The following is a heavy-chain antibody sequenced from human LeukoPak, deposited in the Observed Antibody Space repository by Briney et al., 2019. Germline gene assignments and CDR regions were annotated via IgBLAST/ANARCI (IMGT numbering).Heavy chain of an antibody. D-gene: IGHD3-16*01. Sequence: GESLKISCKGSGYSFTTHWIGWVRQMPGKGLEWMGIIYPDDSNTRYSPFFQGQVTLSADKSINTAYLQWSSLRASDTAMYYCARLEEDLTLGVAGYWFVPWGQGTLVTVS. CDR2: IYPDDSNT. CDR1: GYSFTTHW. V-gene: IGHV5-51*01. CDR3: ARLEEDLTLGVAGYWFVP. J-gene: IGHJ5*02.